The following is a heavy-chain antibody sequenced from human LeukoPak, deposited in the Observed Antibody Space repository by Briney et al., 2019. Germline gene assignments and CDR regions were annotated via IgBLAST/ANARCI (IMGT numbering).Heavy chain of an antibody. CDR1: GFTFSSYG. CDR3: AKTKTGATIAYFDY. Sequence: GGSLRLSCAASGFTFSSYGMHWVRQAPGKGLEWVAVISYDGSNKYYADSVKGRFIISRDNSKNTLYLQMNSLRAEDTAVYYCAKTKTGATIAYFDYWGQGTLVTVSS. J-gene: IGHJ4*02. D-gene: IGHD5-12*01. V-gene: IGHV3-30*18. CDR2: ISYDGSNK.